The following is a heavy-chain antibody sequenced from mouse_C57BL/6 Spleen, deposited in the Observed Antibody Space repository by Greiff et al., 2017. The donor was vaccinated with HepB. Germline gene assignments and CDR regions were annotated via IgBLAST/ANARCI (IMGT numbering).Heavy chain of an antibody. D-gene: IGHD1-1*01. CDR3: ARRGGTTVVEWYFDV. Sequence: QVQLQQPGAELVRPGSSVKLSCKASGYTFTSYWMHWVKQRPIQGLEWIGNIDPSDSETHYNQKFKDKATLTVDKSSSTAYMQLSSLTSEDSAVYYCARRGGTTVVEWYFDVWGTGTTVTVSS. J-gene: IGHJ1*03. CDR1: GYTFTSYW. V-gene: IGHV1-52*01. CDR2: IDPSDSET.